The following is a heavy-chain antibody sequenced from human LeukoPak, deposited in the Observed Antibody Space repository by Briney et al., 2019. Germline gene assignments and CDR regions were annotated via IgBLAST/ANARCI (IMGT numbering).Heavy chain of an antibody. V-gene: IGHV3-21*04. CDR1: GFTFSSYS. D-gene: IGHD3-16*02. J-gene: IGHJ4*02. Sequence: PGGSLRLSCAASGFTFSSYSMNWVRQAPGKGLEWVSSISSSSSYIYYADSVKGRFTISRDNAKNSLYLQMNSLRAENTAVYYCARSRPYDYVWGSYRQYYFDYWGQGTLVTVS. CDR2: ISSSSSYI. CDR3: ARSRPYDYVWGSYRQYYFDY.